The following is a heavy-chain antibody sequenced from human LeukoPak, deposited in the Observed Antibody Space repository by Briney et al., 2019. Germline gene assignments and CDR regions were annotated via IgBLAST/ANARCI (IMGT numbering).Heavy chain of an antibody. J-gene: IGHJ4*02. Sequence: SETLSLTCAVYGGSFSGYYWSWIRQPPGKGLEWIGRIYYSGSTYYNPSLESRVTISVDTSKNQFSLKLSSVTAADTAVYYCATSGWYLLPGVYWGQGTLVTVSS. CDR3: ATSGWYLLPGVY. CDR2: IYYSGST. D-gene: IGHD6-19*01. V-gene: IGHV4-34*01. CDR1: GGSFSGYY.